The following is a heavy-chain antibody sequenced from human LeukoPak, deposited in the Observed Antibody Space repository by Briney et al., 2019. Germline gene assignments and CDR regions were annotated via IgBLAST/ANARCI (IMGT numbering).Heavy chain of an antibody. CDR2: ISAYNGNT. D-gene: IGHD2-2*01. V-gene: IGHV1-18*01. Sequence: ASVKVSCKASGYTFTSYGISWVRQAPGQGLKWMGWISAYNGNTNYAQKLQGRVTMTTDTSTSTAYMELRSLRSDDTAVYYCARVYCSSTSCYAAGYWGQGTLVTASS. J-gene: IGHJ4*02. CDR1: GYTFTSYG. CDR3: ARVYCSSTSCYAAGY.